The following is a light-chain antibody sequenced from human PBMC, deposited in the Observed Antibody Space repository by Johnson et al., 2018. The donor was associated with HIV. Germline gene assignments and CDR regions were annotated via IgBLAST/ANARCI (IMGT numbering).Light chain of an antibody. J-gene: IGLJ1*01. Sequence: QSILTQPPSVSAAPGQKVTISCSGSSSNIGNNYVSWYQQLPGTAPKLLIYENNKRPSGIPDRFSGSKSGTSATLGITGLQTGDEADYYCGTWDSSLSAGRYGVGTGTKVTVL. CDR2: ENN. V-gene: IGLV1-51*02. CDR3: GTWDSSLSAGRYG. CDR1: SSNIGNNY.